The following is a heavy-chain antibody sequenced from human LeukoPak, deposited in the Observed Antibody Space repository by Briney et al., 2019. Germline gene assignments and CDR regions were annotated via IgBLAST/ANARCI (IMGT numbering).Heavy chain of an antibody. CDR1: GFTFSSYS. Sequence: PGGSLRLSCAASGFTFSSYSMNWVRQAPAKGLEWVSSISSSSSYIYYADSVKGRFTISRDNAKNLLYLQMNSLRAEDTAVYFCARATWDPNYYYYMDVCGKGTTVTISS. J-gene: IGHJ6*03. CDR2: ISSSSSYI. D-gene: IGHD1-26*01. CDR3: ARATWDPNYYYYMDV. V-gene: IGHV3-21*01.